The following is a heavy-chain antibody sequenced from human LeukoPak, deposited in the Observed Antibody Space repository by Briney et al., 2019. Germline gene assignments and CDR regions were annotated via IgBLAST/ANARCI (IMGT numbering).Heavy chain of an antibody. CDR1: GFTFSAYY. CDR3: ARAGVDSSGYNYQGFDY. J-gene: IGHJ4*02. D-gene: IGHD3-10*01. V-gene: IGHV3-11*01. Sequence: GGSLRLSCAASGFTFSAYYMGWIRQAPGKGLQWISYITSNGKSVYDAAYVKGRFTISRDNAKNSLYLEVNSRTGEDAAVYYCARAGVDSSGYNYQGFDYWGQGTQVTVSS. CDR2: ITSNGKSV.